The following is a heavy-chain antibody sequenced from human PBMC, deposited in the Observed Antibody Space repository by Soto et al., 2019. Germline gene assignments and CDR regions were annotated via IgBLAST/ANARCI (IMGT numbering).Heavy chain of an antibody. D-gene: IGHD6-19*01. J-gene: IGHJ4*02. V-gene: IGHV1-18*01. Sequence: GASGKVSCKASGYTFTSYGISWVRQAPGQGLEWMGWISAYNGNTNYAQKLQGRVTMTTDTSTSTAYMELRSLRSDDTAVYYCARVVDQWLVQWDYFDYWGQGTLVTVSS. CDR1: GYTFTSYG. CDR2: ISAYNGNT. CDR3: ARVVDQWLVQWDYFDY.